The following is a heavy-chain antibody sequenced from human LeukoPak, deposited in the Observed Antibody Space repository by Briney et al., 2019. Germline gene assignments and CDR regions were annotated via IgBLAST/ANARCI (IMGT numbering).Heavy chain of an antibody. CDR2: IYYSGST. Sequence: PSETLSLTCTVSGGSVSNSNYYCGWVRQPPGKGLEWIGSIYYSGSTYYNPSLKSRVTISVDTSKNQFSLKLSSVTAADTAVYYCASREDYYDTGYYFDYWGQGTLVTVSS. CDR1: GGSVSNSNYY. V-gene: IGHV4-39*01. CDR3: ASREDYYDTGYYFDY. D-gene: IGHD3-22*01. J-gene: IGHJ4*02.